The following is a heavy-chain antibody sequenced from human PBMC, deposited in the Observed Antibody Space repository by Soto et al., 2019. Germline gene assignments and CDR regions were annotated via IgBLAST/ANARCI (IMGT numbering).Heavy chain of an antibody. CDR1: GFTFDDYA. CDR2: ISWNSGSI. Sequence: GGSLRLSCAASGFTFDDYAMHWVRQAPGKGLEWFSGISWNSGSIGYADSVKGRFTISRDNAKNSLYLQMNSLRAEDTALYYCAKGLGDGYNDAFDIWGQGTMVTVSS. D-gene: IGHD5-12*01. CDR3: AKGLGDGYNDAFDI. V-gene: IGHV3-9*01. J-gene: IGHJ3*02.